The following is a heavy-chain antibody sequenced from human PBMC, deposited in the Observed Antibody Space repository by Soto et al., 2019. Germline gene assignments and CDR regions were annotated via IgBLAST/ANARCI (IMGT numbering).Heavy chain of an antibody. J-gene: IGHJ4*02. CDR3: ARRGYDTSGYFFDY. Sequence: ASVKVSCKASGYIFTSYGISWVRQAPGEGLEWMGWISAHSGKTIYAEKVQGRVTMTTETSTSTAYMGLRSLRSDDTAVYYCARRGYDTSGYFFDYWGQGTLVTVSS. D-gene: IGHD3-22*01. CDR1: GYIFTSYG. CDR2: ISAHSGKT. V-gene: IGHV1-18*01.